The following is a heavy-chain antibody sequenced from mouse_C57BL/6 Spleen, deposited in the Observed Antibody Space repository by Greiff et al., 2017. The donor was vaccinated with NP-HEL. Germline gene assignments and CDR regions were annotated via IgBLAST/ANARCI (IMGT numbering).Heavy chain of an antibody. CDR2: IYPGSGST. V-gene: IGHV1-55*01. J-gene: IGHJ1*03. Sequence: QVQLQQSGAELVKPGASVKMSCKASGYTFTSYWITWVKQRPGQGLEWIGDIYPGSGSTNYNEKFKSKATLTVDTSSSTAYMQLSSLTSEDSAVYYCAITTVVSWYFDVWGTGTTVTVSS. D-gene: IGHD1-1*01. CDR3: AITTVVSWYFDV. CDR1: GYTFTSYW.